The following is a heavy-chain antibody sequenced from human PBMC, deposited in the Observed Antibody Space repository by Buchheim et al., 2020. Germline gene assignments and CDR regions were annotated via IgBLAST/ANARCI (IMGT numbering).Heavy chain of an antibody. CDR1: GFTFSSYS. D-gene: IGHD6-13*01. J-gene: IGHJ6*03. V-gene: IGHV3-48*02. CDR3: ARDKDLIAAAGYSFAYYYYYMDV. Sequence: EVQLVESGGGLVQPGGSLRLSCAASGFTFSSYSMNWVRQAPGKGLEWVSYISSSSSTIYYADSVKGRFTISRDNAKNSLYLQMNSLRDEDTAVYYCARDKDLIAAAGYSFAYYYYYMDVWGKGTT. CDR2: ISSSSSTI.